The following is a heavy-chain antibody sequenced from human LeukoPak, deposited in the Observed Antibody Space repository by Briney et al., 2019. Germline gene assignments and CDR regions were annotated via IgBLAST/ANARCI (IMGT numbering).Heavy chain of an antibody. J-gene: IGHJ6*02. CDR3: ARDRRAYCSSTSCYGMDV. D-gene: IGHD2-2*01. Sequence: PGGSLRLSCAASGFTFSSYSMNWVRQAPGKGLEWVSSISSSSSYIYYADSVKGRFTISRDNAKNSLYLQMNSLGAEDTAVYYCARDRRAYCSSTSCYGMDVWGQGTTVTVSS. V-gene: IGHV3-21*01. CDR2: ISSSSSYI. CDR1: GFTFSSYS.